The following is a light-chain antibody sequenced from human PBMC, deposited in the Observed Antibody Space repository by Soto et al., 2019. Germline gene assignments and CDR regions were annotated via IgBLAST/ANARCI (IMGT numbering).Light chain of an antibody. J-gene: IGLJ2*01. V-gene: IGLV4-69*01. CDR3: KTWGTGIVV. CDR1: SGHSSYA. Sequence: QLVLTQSPSASASLGASVKLTCTLSSGHSSYAIAWHQQQPEKGPRYLMNLNSDGSHSKGDGIPDRFSGSSSGAERYLTISSLQYEDEADYYCKTWGTGIVVFGGGTKLTVL. CDR2: LNSDGSH.